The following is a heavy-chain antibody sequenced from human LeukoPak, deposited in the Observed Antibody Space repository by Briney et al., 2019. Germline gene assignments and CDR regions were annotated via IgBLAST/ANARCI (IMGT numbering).Heavy chain of an antibody. CDR2: IRYDGSNK. CDR3: AKDQGWYFDY. CDR1: GFTFSSYG. V-gene: IGHV3-30*02. J-gene: IGHJ4*02. D-gene: IGHD6-19*01. Sequence: GGSLRLSCAASGFTFSSYGMHWVRQAPGKGLEWVTFIRYDGSNKYYADSVKGRFTISRDNSKNTLYLQMNSLRAEDTAVYYCAKDQGWYFDYWGQGTLVTVSS.